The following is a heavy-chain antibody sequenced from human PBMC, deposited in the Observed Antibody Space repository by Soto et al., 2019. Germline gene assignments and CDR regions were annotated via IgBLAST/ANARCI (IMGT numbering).Heavy chain of an antibody. V-gene: IGHV3-23*01. CDR1: GFTFSSYD. Sequence: VQLLESGGGSVQPGGSLRLSCAASGFTFSSYDLSWVRQAPGKGLEWVSIISGSGDITNYADSVKGRFTISRDNSKNTLYLQMNSLRAEDTAVYYCAPTGFDYWGQGTLVTVSS. J-gene: IGHJ4*02. CDR2: ISGSGDIT. D-gene: IGHD1-1*01. CDR3: APTGFDY.